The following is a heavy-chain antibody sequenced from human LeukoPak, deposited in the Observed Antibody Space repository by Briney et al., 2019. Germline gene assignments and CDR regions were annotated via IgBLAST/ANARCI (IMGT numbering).Heavy chain of an antibody. V-gene: IGHV1-18*01. D-gene: IGHD4-17*01. Sequence: ASVKVSCKASGYTFTSYGIGWVRQAPGQGLEWMGWISAYNGNTNYAQKLQGRVTMTTDTSTSTAYMELRSLRSDDTAVYYCARDRYYGDYVYTSPDYWGQGTLITVSS. CDR2: ISAYNGNT. CDR1: GYTFTSYG. J-gene: IGHJ4*02. CDR3: ARDRYYGDYVYTSPDY.